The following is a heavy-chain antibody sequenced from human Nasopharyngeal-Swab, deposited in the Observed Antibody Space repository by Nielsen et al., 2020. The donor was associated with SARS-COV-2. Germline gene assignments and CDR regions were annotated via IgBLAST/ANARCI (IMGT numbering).Heavy chain of an antibody. CDR3: TREGKDYYDSSGYSHFDY. CDR2: IRSKAYGGTT. V-gene: IGHV3-49*03. D-gene: IGHD3-22*01. J-gene: IGHJ4*02. CDR1: GFTFGDYA. Sequence: GGSLRLSCTASGFTFGDYAMSWFRQAPGKGLEWVSFIRSKAYGGTTEYAASVKGRFTISRDDSKSIAYLQMNSLKTEDTAVYYCTREGKDYYDSSGYSHFDYWGQGTLVTVSS.